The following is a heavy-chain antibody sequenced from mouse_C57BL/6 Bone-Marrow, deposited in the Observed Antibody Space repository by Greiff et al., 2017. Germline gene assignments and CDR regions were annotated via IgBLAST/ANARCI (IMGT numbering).Heavy chain of an antibody. J-gene: IGHJ2*01. CDR1: GYSFTSYY. V-gene: IGHV1-66*01. Sequence: VKLQESGPELVKPGASVKISCKASGYSFTSYYIHWVKQRPGQGLEWIGWIYPGSGNTKYNEKFKGKATLTADTSSSTAYMQLSSLTSEDSAVYYCARGYGNYFDYWGQGTTLTVSS. CDR3: ARGYGNYFDY. D-gene: IGHD2-1*01. CDR2: IYPGSGNT.